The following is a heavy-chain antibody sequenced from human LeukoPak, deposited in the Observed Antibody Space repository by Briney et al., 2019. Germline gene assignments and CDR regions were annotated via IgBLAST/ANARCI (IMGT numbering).Heavy chain of an antibody. D-gene: IGHD5-18*01. CDR3: ARGNSQPRGYSYGPRGYYFDY. Sequence: PGGSLRLSCAASGFTFSNYYMSWIRQAPGKGLEWVSYISSSGSTMYYADSVKGRFTISRDNAKNSLYLQMNSLRAEDTAVYYCARGNSQPRGYSYGPRGYYFDYWGQGTLVTVSS. CDR2: ISSSGSTM. V-gene: IGHV3-11*04. J-gene: IGHJ4*02. CDR1: GFTFSNYY.